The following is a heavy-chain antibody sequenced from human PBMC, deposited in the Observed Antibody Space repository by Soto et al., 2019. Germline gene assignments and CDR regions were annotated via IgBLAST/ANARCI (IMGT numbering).Heavy chain of an antibody. CDR3: ARQFPENSGGGYDYYGLDV. CDR1: GYSFTSYW. Sequence: GESLKISCKGSGYSFTSYWIGWVRQMPGKGLEWMGIMYPGDSGTIYSPSFQGQVTISADKYISTTYLQWSSLKASDTAMYYCARQFPENSGGGYDYYGLDVWGLGTTVTVSS. CDR2: MYPGDSGT. D-gene: IGHD2-15*01. V-gene: IGHV5-51*01. J-gene: IGHJ6*02.